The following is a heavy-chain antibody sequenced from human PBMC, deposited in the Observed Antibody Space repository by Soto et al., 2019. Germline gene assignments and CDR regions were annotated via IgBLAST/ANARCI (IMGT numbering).Heavy chain of an antibody. J-gene: IGHJ6*03. Sequence: TSETLSLTCTVSGGSFTSGAFYWGWIRQPPGKGLEWIGSASYSGRTYYSPSLKSRATIFVDTARNQFSLRLSSVTAADTAVYYFASPLYISPSSYSYHYRDVGGGGTRVTVPS. V-gene: IGHV4-39*01. CDR1: GGSFTSGAFY. CDR2: ASYSGRT. CDR3: ASPLYISPSSYSYHYRDV. D-gene: IGHD2-21*01.